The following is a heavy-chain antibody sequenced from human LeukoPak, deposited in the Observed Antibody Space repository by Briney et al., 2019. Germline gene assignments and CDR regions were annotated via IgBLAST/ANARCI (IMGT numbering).Heavy chain of an antibody. D-gene: IGHD4/OR15-4a*01. CDR1: GFTFSSYA. CDR3: AKLGAHPLHHYYLGV. J-gene: IGHJ6*03. V-gene: IGHV3-23*01. Sequence: GGALRVSCAASGFTFSSYAMSWVRQAPGKGVEGVAGILYSGYTTYSAISVKARFPISRDNSNPTLYLQMNSLSAEDTAVYYCAKLGAHPLHHYYLGVWGKATTVAISS. CDR2: ILYSGYTT.